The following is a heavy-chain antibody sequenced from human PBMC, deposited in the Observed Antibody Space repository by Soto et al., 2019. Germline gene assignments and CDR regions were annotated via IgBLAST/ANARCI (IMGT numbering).Heavy chain of an antibody. V-gene: IGHV1-58*02. J-gene: IGHJ4*02. CDR3: AAESSSGLPQAFDY. CDR1: GFTFTSSA. Sequence: GASVKVSCKASGFTFTSSAMQWVRQARGQRLEWIGWIVVGSGNTNYAQKFQERVTITRDMSTSTAYMELSSLRSEDTAVYYCAAESSSGLPQAFDYWGQGTLVTVSS. CDR2: IVVGSGNT. D-gene: IGHD6-19*01.